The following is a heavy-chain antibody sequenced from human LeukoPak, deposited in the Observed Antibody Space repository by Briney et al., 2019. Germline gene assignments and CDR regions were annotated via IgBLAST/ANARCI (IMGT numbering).Heavy chain of an antibody. J-gene: IGHJ4*02. CDR1: GCSFTSYW. CDR2: ISPADSDT. CDR3: ARLDHYDILTGFVGDF. Sequence: GESLKISCKGSGCSFTSYWIGWVRQMPGKGLEWMGIISPADSDTKYSPSFQGQVTISADKSISTAYLQWSSLKASDTAIYYCARLDHYDILTGFVGDFWGQGTLVTVSS. D-gene: IGHD3-9*01. V-gene: IGHV5-51*01.